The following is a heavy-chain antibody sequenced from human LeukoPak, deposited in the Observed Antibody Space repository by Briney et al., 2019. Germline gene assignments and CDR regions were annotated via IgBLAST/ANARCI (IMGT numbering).Heavy chain of an antibody. V-gene: IGHV1-2*02. J-gene: IGHJ5*02. CDR3: ARECSSSWYINPRNWFDP. D-gene: IGHD6-13*01. CDR1: GSTFTDYY. Sequence: ASVKVSCKASGSTFTDYYMHWVRQAPGQGLEWMGWINPNSGGTNYAQKLQGRVTMTTDTSTSTAYMELRSLRSDDTAVYYCARECSSSWYINPRNWFDPWGQGTLVTVSS. CDR2: INPNSGGT.